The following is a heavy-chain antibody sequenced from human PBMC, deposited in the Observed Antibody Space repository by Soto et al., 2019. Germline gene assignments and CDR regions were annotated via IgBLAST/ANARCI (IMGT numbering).Heavy chain of an antibody. D-gene: IGHD3-16*02. Sequence: PSQTLSLTCAISGDSVSSNSAARNWIRQSPSRGLEWLGRTYYRSKWYNDYAVSVKSRITINPDTSKNQFSLQLNSVTPEDTAVYYCARETTVSLGYYYYYGMDVWGQGTTVTVS. CDR3: ARETTVSLGYYYYYGMDV. V-gene: IGHV6-1*01. CDR1: GDSVSSNSAA. CDR2: TYYRSKWYN. J-gene: IGHJ6*02.